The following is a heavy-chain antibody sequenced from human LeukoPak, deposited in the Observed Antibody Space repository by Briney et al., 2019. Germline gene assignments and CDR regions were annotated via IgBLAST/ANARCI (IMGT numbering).Heavy chain of an antibody. V-gene: IGHV4-39*01. D-gene: IGHD2-2*01. CDR3: ARIVVVPAAIDY. CDR2: IYYSGST. J-gene: IGHJ4*02. Sequence: PSETLSLTCTVSGGSISSSSYYWGWIRQPPGKGLEWIGGIYYSGSTYYNPSLKSRVTISVDTSKNQFSLKLSSVTAADTAVYYCARIVVVPAAIDYWGQGTLVTVSS. CDR1: GGSISSSSYY.